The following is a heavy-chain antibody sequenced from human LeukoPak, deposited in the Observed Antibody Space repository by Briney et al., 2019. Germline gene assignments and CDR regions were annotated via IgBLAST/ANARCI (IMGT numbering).Heavy chain of an antibody. Sequence: PGGSLRLSCAAYGFTFSDYGIHWVRQAPGKGLEWVAVISYDGRKMKYADSVKGRFTISRDNSKDTLSLHMNTQRTEDTAVYYCARDYYGSSGYYYLPDYWGQGTLVTVSS. D-gene: IGHD3-22*01. V-gene: IGHV3-30*03. CDR1: GFTFSDYG. CDR3: ARDYYGSSGYYYLPDY. CDR2: ISYDGRKM. J-gene: IGHJ4*02.